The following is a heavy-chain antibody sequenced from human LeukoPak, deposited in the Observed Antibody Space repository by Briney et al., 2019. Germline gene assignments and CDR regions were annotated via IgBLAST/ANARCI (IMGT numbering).Heavy chain of an antibody. V-gene: IGHV4-59*08. D-gene: IGHD5-24*01. CDR2: IYYSGST. J-gene: IGHJ4*02. CDR3: ARHRQRWLQSSYFDY. CDR1: GGSISSYY. Sequence: EASETLSLTCTVSGGSISSYYWSWIRQPPGKGLEWIGYIYYSGSTNYNPSLKSRVTISVDTSKNQFSLKLSSVTAADTAVYYCARHRQRWLQSSYFDYWGQGTLVTVSS.